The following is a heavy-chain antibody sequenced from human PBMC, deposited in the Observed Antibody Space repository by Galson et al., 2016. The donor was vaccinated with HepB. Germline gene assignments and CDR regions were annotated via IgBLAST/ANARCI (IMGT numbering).Heavy chain of an antibody. Sequence: TLSLPCSVSGDSIRGPGYSWTWIRQPAGKGLEWIGRIHTSGGTDYNPSLEGRVTISAATSKSQFSLRLTSVTAADTAVYYCARDRTGITGFDYWGQGTPVTVSS. D-gene: IGHD1-7*01. J-gene: IGHJ4*02. V-gene: IGHV4-61*02. CDR1: GDSIRGPGYS. CDR2: IHTSGGT. CDR3: ARDRTGITGFDY.